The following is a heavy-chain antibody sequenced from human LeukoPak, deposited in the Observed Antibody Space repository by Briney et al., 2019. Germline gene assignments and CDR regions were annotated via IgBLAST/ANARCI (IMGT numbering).Heavy chain of an antibody. CDR3: ARGPVSVAFDY. CDR1: GGSISSSSYY. D-gene: IGHD5/OR15-5a*01. Sequence: SSETLSLTCTVSGGSISSSSYYWGWIRQPPGKGLEWIGSIYYSGNTYYNPSLKSRVTISVDTSKNQFSLKLSSVTAADTAVYYCARGPVSVAFDYWGQGTLVTVSS. J-gene: IGHJ4*02. V-gene: IGHV4-39*01. CDR2: IYYSGNT.